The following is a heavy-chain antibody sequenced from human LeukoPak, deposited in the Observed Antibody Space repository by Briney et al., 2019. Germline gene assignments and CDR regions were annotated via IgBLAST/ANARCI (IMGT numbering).Heavy chain of an antibody. Sequence: GSLRLSCAASGFTFSSYGMHWVRQAPGKGLEWVAVIWYDGSNKYYADSVKGRFTISRDNSKNTLYLQMNSLRAEDTAVYYCARDTYYYDSSGYWRYFDYWGQGTLVTVSS. J-gene: IGHJ4*02. CDR1: GFTFSSYG. CDR2: IWYDGSNK. CDR3: ARDTYYYDSSGYWRYFDY. D-gene: IGHD3-22*01. V-gene: IGHV3-33*01.